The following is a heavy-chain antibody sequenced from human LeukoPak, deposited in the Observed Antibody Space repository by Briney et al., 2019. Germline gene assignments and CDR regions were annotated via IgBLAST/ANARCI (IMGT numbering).Heavy chain of an antibody. D-gene: IGHD1-26*01. J-gene: IGHJ6*02. CDR3: ARDVGATDYYYYGMDV. CDR2: TYYRSKWYN. CDR1: GDSVPSNSAA. Sequence: SQTLSLTCAISGDSVPSNSAAWNWIRQSPSRGLEWLGRTYYRSKWYNDYAVSVKSRITISPDTSKNQFSLQLNSVTPEDTAVYYCARDVGATDYYYYGMDVWGQGTTVTVSS. V-gene: IGHV6-1*01.